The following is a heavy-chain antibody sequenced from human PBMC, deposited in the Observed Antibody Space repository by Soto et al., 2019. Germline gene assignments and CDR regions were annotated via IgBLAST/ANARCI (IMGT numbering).Heavy chain of an antibody. V-gene: IGHV3-21*01. CDR2: ISSSSSYI. CDR1: GFTFSSYS. D-gene: IGHD1-26*01. CDR3: ARSPGGYRGLFDY. J-gene: IGHJ4*02. Sequence: GGSLRLSCAASGFTFSSYSMNWVRQAPGKGLEWVSSISSSSSYIYYADSVKGRFTISRDNAKNSLYLQMNSLRAEDTAVYYCARSPGGYRGLFDYWGQGTLVTVSS.